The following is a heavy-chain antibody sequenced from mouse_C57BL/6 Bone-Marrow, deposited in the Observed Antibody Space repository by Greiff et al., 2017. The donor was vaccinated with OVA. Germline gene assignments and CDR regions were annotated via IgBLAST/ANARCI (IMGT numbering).Heavy chain of an antibody. CDR3: ARPIYYGNYWFAY. V-gene: IGHV1-64*01. CDR2: IHPNSGST. Sequence: VQLQQPGAELVKPGASVKLSCKASGYPFTSYWMHWVKQRPGQGLEWIGMIHPNSGSTNYNEKFKSKATLTVDKSSSTAYMQLSSLTSEDSAVYYCARPIYYGNYWFAYWGQGTLVTVSA. D-gene: IGHD2-1*01. J-gene: IGHJ3*01. CDR1: GYPFTSYW.